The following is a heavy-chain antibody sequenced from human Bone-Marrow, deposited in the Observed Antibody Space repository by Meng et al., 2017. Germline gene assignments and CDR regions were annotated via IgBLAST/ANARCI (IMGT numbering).Heavy chain of an antibody. J-gene: IGHJ6*02. CDR1: GFTFSSYW. V-gene: IGHV3-74*01. CDR3: ARSGRYCSSTSCYYHYYGMDV. CDR2: INSDGSST. D-gene: IGHD2-2*01. Sequence: GESLKISCAASGFTFSSYWMHWVRQAPGKGLVWVSRINSDGSSTSYADSVKGRFTISRDNAKNTLYLQMNSLRAEDTAVYYCARSGRYCSSTSCYYHYYGMDVWGQGTTVTVSS.